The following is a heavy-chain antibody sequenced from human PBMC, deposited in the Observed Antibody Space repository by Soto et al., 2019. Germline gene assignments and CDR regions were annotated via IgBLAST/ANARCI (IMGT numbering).Heavy chain of an antibody. CDR2: IHYSGST. V-gene: IGHV4-59*01. CDR3: TRGGDAYKNGH. J-gene: IGHJ4*02. D-gene: IGHD2-21*01. Sequence: SETLSLTCTVSGGSISSYYWSWIRQPPGKGLEWIGFIHYSGSTNYNPSLKSRVTMSVDTSKNHFPLKLTSVNAADTAVYYCTRGGDAYKNGHWGQGTLVTVSS. CDR1: GGSISSYY.